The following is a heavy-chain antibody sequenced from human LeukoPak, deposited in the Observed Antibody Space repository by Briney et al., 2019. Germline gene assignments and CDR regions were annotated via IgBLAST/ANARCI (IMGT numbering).Heavy chain of an antibody. CDR2: ISWNSGSI. CDR3: ARYNMDV. J-gene: IGHJ6*02. V-gene: IGHV3-9*01. CDR1: GFTFDDYA. Sequence: GGSLRLSCAASGFTFDDYAMHWVRQAPGKGLEWVSGISWNSGSIGYADSVKGRFTISRDNAENSLYLQMNSLRAEDTGVYYCARYNMDVWGQGTTVTVSS.